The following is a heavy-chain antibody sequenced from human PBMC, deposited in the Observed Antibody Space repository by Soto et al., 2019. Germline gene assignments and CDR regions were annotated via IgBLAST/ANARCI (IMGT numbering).Heavy chain of an antibody. CDR3: AHSHIIETTSGYNWFDP. CDR2: IYWNDDK. CDR1: GFSLTTIGVG. V-gene: IGHV2-5*01. J-gene: IGHJ5*02. Sequence: GPTLVNPTQTLTLTCTFSGFSLTTIGVGVGWIRQPPGEALEWLALIYWNDDKRYSPSLNSRLTITKDTSKNQVVLTMTNMDPVDTATYFCAHSHIIETTSGYNWFDPWGQGTLVTVSS. D-gene: IGHD3-10*01.